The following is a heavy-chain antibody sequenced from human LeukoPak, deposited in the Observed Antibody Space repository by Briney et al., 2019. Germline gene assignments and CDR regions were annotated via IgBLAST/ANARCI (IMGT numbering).Heavy chain of an antibody. CDR3: ARDAMIVVVSNWFDP. Sequence: GGSLGLSCAASGFTFSSYSMNWVRQAPGKGLEWVAVIWYDGSNKYYADSVKGRFTISRDNSKNTLYLQMNSLRAEDTAVYYCARDAMIVVVSNWFDPWGQGTLVTVSS. V-gene: IGHV3-33*08. CDR2: IWYDGSNK. J-gene: IGHJ5*02. CDR1: GFTFSSYS. D-gene: IGHD3-22*01.